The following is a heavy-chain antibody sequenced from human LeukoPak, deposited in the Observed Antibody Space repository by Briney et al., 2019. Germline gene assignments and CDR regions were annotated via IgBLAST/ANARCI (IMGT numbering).Heavy chain of an antibody. CDR2: LVYDERI. D-gene: IGHD6-19*01. CDR1: GFPFSSYG. CDR3: ARDLSAAFDF. Sequence: GGSLRLSCAVSGFPFSSYGMHWVRQAPGKGLEWVARLVYDERIDYANSVKGRFSISRDNSKNTLFLDMSDLRVEDTAVYYCARDLSAAFDFWGQGVLVTVSS. V-gene: IGHV3-33*01. J-gene: IGHJ4*02.